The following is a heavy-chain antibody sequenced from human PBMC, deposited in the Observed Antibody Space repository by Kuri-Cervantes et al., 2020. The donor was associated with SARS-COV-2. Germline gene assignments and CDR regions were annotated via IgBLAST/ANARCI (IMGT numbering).Heavy chain of an antibody. D-gene: IGHD4-17*01. J-gene: IGHJ6*02. Sequence: GESLKISCAASGFTFSSYAMHWVRQAPGKGLEYVSAISSNGGSTYYADSVKGRFTISRDNSKNTLYLQMGSLRAEDTAVYYCARPMTTVTPIYYYYGMDVWGQGTTVTVSS. CDR1: GFTFSSYA. CDR2: ISSNGGST. CDR3: ARPMTTVTPIYYYYGMDV. V-gene: IGHV3-64*02.